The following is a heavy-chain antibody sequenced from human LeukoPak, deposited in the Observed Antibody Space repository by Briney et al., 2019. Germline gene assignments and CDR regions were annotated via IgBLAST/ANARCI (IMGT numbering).Heavy chain of an antibody. CDR2: IIPILGIA. CDR3: ARDLGHRIVGAIDY. CDR1: RGTVSSYA. Sequence: SVKVSCKASRGTVSSYAIIWVRQAHGQGLEWMGRIIPILGIANHAQKFQGRVTITADKSMSTAYMELSSLRSEDTAVYYCARDLGHRIVGAIDYWGQGTLVTVSS. V-gene: IGHV1-69*04. J-gene: IGHJ4*02. D-gene: IGHD1-26*01.